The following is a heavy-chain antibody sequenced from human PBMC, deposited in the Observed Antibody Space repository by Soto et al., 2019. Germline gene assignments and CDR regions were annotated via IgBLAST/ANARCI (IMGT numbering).Heavy chain of an antibody. Sequence: PSETPSLTCTVSGGSISSGGYSWSWIRQPPGKGREWIGYIYYSGSTYYTPSLKSRVTISVDTSKNQFSLKLSSVTAADTAVYYCARAWRYCSGGSCYSGYYGMDVWGQGTTVTVSS. CDR1: GGSISSGGYS. CDR3: ARAWRYCSGGSCYSGYYGMDV. V-gene: IGHV4-30-4*01. CDR2: IYYSGST. D-gene: IGHD2-15*01. J-gene: IGHJ6*02.